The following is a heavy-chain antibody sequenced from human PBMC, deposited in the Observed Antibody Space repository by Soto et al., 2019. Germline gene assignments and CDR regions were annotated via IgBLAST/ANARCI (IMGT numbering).Heavy chain of an antibody. J-gene: IGHJ4*02. Sequence: GSLRLSCTASGFPFSSYAMSCVRQAPGKGLEWVSAISGSGGSTYYADSVKGRFTISRDNSKNTLYLQMNSLRAEDTAVYYCAKGYSSGWAIFDYWGQGTLVTVSS. D-gene: IGHD6-19*01. CDR1: GFPFSSYA. CDR2: ISGSGGST. V-gene: IGHV3-23*01. CDR3: AKGYSSGWAIFDY.